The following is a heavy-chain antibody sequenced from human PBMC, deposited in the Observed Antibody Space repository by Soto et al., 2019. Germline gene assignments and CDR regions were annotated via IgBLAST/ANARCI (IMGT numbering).Heavy chain of an antibody. CDR3: ARELGTIFDVDS. J-gene: IGHJ4*02. Sequence: GGSLRLSCAASRFTFRNYGMSWVRQGPGKGLEWVSGISPTGEQRFYVDSVKGRFFISRDNSKNTLYLQVNSLGLEDTALYFCARELGTIFDVDSWGQGTLVTVSS. CDR1: RFTFRNYG. D-gene: IGHD3-3*01. V-gene: IGHV3-23*01. CDR2: ISPTGEQR.